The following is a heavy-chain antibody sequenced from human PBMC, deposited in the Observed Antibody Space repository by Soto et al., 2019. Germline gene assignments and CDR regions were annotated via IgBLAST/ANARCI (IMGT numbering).Heavy chain of an antibody. Sequence: GGSLRLSCTVSGFTVGDYAMSWVRQAPGKGLEWVGFIRSKAYGGTTEYAASVKGRFTISRDDSKSIAYLQMNSLKTEDTAVYYCTRGTLLRLGELSSDYWGQGTLVTVSS. CDR1: GFTVGDYA. D-gene: IGHD3-16*02. CDR3: TRGTLLRLGELSSDY. J-gene: IGHJ4*02. CDR2: IRSKAYGGTT. V-gene: IGHV3-49*04.